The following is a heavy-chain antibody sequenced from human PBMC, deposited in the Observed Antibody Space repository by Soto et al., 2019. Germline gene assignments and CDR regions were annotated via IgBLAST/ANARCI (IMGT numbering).Heavy chain of an antibody. CDR2: ISGSGGST. V-gene: IGHV3-23*01. D-gene: IGHD5-18*01. J-gene: IGHJ6*02. CDR1: GFTFSSYA. CDR3: AKDNTAMVRGSYYYYYYGMDV. Sequence: GGSLRLSCAASGFTFSSYAMSWVRQAPGKGLEWVSAISGSGGSTYYADSVKGRFTISRDNSKNTLYLQMNSLRAEDTAVYYCAKDNTAMVRGSYYYYYYGMDVWGQGTTVTVSS.